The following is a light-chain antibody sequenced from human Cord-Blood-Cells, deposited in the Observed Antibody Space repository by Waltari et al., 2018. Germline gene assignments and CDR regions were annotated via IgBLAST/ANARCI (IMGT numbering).Light chain of an antibody. CDR3: AAWDDSLNGNWV. V-gene: IGLV1-44*01. CDR1: SSNIGSNT. Sequence: QSVLTQPPSASGTPGQRVTISCSGSSSNIGSNTVNWYQQPPGTAPKPLIYSNNQRPSGVPDRFSGSKSGTSASLAISGLQSEDEADYYCAAWDDSLNGNWVFGGGTKLTVL. CDR2: SNN. J-gene: IGLJ3*02.